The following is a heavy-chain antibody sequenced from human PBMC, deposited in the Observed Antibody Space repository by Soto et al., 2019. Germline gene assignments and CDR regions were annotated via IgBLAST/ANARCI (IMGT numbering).Heavy chain of an antibody. CDR3: AREDSIIIPAVXDF. J-gene: IGHJ4*02. CDR1: GFTFNNYC. Sequence: RRLACVVTGFTFNNYCINCVRQAPGKGLEWVSTVSNIDYTYYSDSVKCRFTISRDNAKNSVSLQMNTLRAEDTAVYYCAREDSIIIPAVXDFWGQGPLVTXS. V-gene: IGHV3-21*01. D-gene: IGHD2-2*01. CDR2: VSNIDYT.